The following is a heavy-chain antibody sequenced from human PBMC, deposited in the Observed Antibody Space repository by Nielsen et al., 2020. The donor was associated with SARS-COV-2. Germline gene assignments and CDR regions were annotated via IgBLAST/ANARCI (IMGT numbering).Heavy chain of an antibody. CDR1: GYTFSNYG. CDR2: ISVYNGNT. Sequence: ASVKVSCKASGYTFSNYGFSWVRQAPGQGLEWMEWISVYNGNTNYAQKFQGRVTLTTDTSTSTAYMDLSSLRSDDTAVYYCARDSSGTYRRVDYWGQGTLVTVSS. J-gene: IGHJ4*02. D-gene: IGHD3-22*01. CDR3: ARDSSGTYRRVDY. V-gene: IGHV1-18*01.